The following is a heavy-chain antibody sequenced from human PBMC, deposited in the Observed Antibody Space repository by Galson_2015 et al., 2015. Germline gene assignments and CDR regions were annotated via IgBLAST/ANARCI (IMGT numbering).Heavy chain of an antibody. Sequence: SLRLSCAASGFTFPDYAMHWVRQAPGKGLEWVSGISWNGGSLGYADSVKGRFSISRDNAKNSLYLQMNSLRPEDTAFYYCARNFIEGTNFDYWGQGTLVTVSS. CDR2: ISWNGGSL. V-gene: IGHV3-9*01. CDR1: GFTFPDYA. CDR3: ARNFIEGTNFDY. J-gene: IGHJ4*02.